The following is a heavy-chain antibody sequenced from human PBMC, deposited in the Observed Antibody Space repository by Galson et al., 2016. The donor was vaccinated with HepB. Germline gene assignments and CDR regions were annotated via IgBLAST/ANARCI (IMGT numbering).Heavy chain of an antibody. Sequence: SVKVSCKASGYKFTNYIIQWVRQAPGQGLEWLGWINAGNGAAKFSQRLEGRVTSARDTSANTVNMNLSGLTSADTAIYYCVRGNFGAQNAFFDYWGQGSLVTVSS. CDR2: INAGNGAA. CDR1: GYKFTNYI. J-gene: IGHJ4*02. CDR3: VRGNFGAQNAFFDY. V-gene: IGHV1-3*01. D-gene: IGHD3-10*01.